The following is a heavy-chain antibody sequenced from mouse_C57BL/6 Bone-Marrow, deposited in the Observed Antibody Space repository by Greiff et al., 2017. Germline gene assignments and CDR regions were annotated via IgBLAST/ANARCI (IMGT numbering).Heavy chain of an antibody. V-gene: IGHV3-6*01. CDR2: ISYDGSN. J-gene: IGHJ3*01. CDR3: ARGRSRSAWFAY. Sequence: EVQLVESGPGLVKPSQSLSLTCSVTGYSITSGYYWNWIRQFPGNKLEWMGYISYDGSNNYNPSLKNRISITRDTSKNQFFLKLNSVTTEDTATXYCARGRSRSAWFAYWGQGTLVTVSA. CDR1: GYSITSGYY.